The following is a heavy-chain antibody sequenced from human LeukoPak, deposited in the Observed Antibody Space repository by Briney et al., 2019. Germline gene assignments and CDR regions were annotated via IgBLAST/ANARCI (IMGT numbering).Heavy chain of an antibody. D-gene: IGHD1-26*01. CDR2: ISISGDGT. J-gene: IGHJ4*01. Sequence: GGSLRLSCAASGFTFGNYAMSWVRQAPGKGLEWVSAISISGDGTYYADSVKGRFTISRDSSKNTLYLQMNSLRAEDTAVYYCARRGQSGSPAYFDYWGQGTLVTVSS. CDR1: GFTFGNYA. CDR3: ARRGQSGSPAYFDY. V-gene: IGHV3-23*01.